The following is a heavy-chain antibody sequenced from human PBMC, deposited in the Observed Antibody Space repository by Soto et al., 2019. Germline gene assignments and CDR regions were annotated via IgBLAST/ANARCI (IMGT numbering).Heavy chain of an antibody. D-gene: IGHD1-26*01. J-gene: IGHJ4*02. CDR2: MSYDGTNK. CDR3: ARVDNSGGYYRRYFDY. Sequence: GGSLRLSCAASGFTFSRYAIHWVRQAPGKGLEWVAVMSYDGTNKDYADSVKGRFIISRDNSKNTMYLQMSSLRGEDTAVYYCARVDNSGGYYRRYFDYWGQGTLVTVSS. CDR1: GFTFSRYA. V-gene: IGHV3-30-3*01.